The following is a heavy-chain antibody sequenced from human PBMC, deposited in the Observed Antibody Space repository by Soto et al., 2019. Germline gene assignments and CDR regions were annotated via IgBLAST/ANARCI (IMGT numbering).Heavy chain of an antibody. V-gene: IGHV4-31*03. D-gene: IGHD1-1*01. Sequence: QVQLQESGPGLVRPSQTLSLTCNVSGGSISRGAAGSYWSWIRQVPGKGLEWIAYISYNGKTYYNPARTSSPTISIEPSDNPCALMLTSVTAADTAIYFGASGHDAKKVRYWGQGTLVTVSS. CDR1: GGSISRGAAGSY. CDR2: ISYNGKT. J-gene: IGHJ4*02. CDR3: ASGHDAKKVRY.